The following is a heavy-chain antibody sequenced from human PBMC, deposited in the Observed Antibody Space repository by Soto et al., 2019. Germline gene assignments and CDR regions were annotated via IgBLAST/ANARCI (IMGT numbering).Heavy chain of an antibody. CDR1: GFTFDSYG. CDR2: ISYDGSNK. CDR3: AQGNYFGSGTSNY. J-gene: IGHJ4*02. V-gene: IGHV3-30*18. Sequence: GGSLRLSCAASGFTFDSYGIHWLRQAPGKGLEWVAVISYDGSNKYYADSVKGRFTISRDNSKNTVDLQMNSLRTEDTAVYYCAQGNYFGSGTSNYWGQGTPVTVSS. D-gene: IGHD3-10*01.